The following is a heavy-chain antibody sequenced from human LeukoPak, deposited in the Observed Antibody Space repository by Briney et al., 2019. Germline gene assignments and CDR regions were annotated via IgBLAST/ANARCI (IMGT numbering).Heavy chain of an antibody. CDR2: INHSGST. V-gene: IGHV4-34*01. Sequence: PSETLSLTCAVYGGSFSGYYWSWIRQPPGKGLEWIGGINHSGSTNYNPSLKSGVTISVDTSKNQFSLKLSSVTAADTAVYYCARGDIVVVVAASNFYYYYGMDVWGQGTTVTVSS. CDR3: ARGDIVVVVAASNFYYYYGMDV. J-gene: IGHJ6*02. CDR1: GGSFSGYY. D-gene: IGHD2-15*01.